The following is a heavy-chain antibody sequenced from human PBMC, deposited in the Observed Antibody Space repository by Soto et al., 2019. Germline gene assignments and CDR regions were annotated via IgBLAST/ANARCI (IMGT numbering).Heavy chain of an antibody. V-gene: IGHV4-59*12. CDR2: IYYGGST. J-gene: IGHJ6*02. D-gene: IGHD2-2*01. Sequence: SDTLSLTYSVSRGSFSPNYRSWIRQPPGKELEWVGYIYYGGSTNYNPSLKSRVTISVDTSKNQFSLKLSSVTAADTAVYYCAREPPWNIVVVPAAHNYGMDVWGQGTTVT. CDR3: AREPPWNIVVVPAAHNYGMDV. CDR1: RGSFSPNY.